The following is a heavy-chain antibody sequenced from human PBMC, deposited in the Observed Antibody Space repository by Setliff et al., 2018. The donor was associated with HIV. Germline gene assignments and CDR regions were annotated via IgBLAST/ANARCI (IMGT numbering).Heavy chain of an antibody. V-gene: IGHV1-69*10. CDR2: IISILDIT. Sequence: SVKVSCKASGGTFSSYAINWVRQAPGQGLEWMGQIISILDITSYTQKLQGRVSITADKSTSTFYMELSDLTSADTAVYYCAGPRGDEAFDVWGQGTKVTVSS. D-gene: IGHD3-10*01. J-gene: IGHJ3*01. CDR3: AGPRGDEAFDV. CDR1: GGTFSSYA.